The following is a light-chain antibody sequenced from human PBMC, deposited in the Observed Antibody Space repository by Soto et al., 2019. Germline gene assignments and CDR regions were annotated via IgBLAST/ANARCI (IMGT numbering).Light chain of an antibody. CDR2: DAS. CDR1: QSVNIY. CDR3: QQRSIWPPIT. Sequence: EIVFTQSPAPLSLSPGERATLSRRASQSVNIYLAWYQQKPGQAPRLLIYDASNRATGIPARFSGSGSGTDFTLTISSLEPEDFAVYYCQQRSIWPPITFGQGTRLEIK. J-gene: IGKJ5*01. V-gene: IGKV3-11*01.